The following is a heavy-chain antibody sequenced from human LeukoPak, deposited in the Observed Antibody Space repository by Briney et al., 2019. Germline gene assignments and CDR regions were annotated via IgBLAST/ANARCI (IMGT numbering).Heavy chain of an antibody. CDR1: GYSLTSYW. CDR2: IYPGDSDT. V-gene: IGHV5-51*01. J-gene: IGHJ4*02. CDR3: ARLTYYYGSGSYWPGYFDY. Sequence: GESRKFSCQASGYSLTSYWIGWVRQMHGKGLEWMGIIYPGDSDTSYSPSFQGHVTIPVDKSISTAYLQWSSLKASDTAMYYCARLTYYYGSGSYWPGYFDYWGQGTLVTVSS. D-gene: IGHD3-10*01.